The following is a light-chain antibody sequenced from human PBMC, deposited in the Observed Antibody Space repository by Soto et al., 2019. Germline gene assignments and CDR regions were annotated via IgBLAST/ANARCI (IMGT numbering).Light chain of an antibody. CDR2: GAS. V-gene: IGKV1-39*01. CDR1: QSINTY. J-gene: IGKJ1*01. Sequence: DIQMTQSPSSLSASVGDRVTITCQTSQSINTYLNWYQQKTGKAPKLLIYGASSLQSGVPLRFSGSVSGTDFTLTISSLEPEDFATYYCQESYSPLWGTCGQGTKVEIK. CDR3: QESYSPLWGT.